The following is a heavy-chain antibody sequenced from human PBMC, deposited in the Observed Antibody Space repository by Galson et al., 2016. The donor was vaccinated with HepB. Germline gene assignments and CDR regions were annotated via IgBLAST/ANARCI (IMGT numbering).Heavy chain of an antibody. CDR2: INPNGGFA. CDR3: ARAKVLSVAAAGTFDH. D-gene: IGHD6-13*01. J-gene: IGHJ4*02. CDR1: GYTFSTYP. Sequence: SVKVSCKASGYTFSTYPMHWVRQVPGQGFEWMGIINPNGGFANYAQRFQGRVTMTSDTSTSTLYMELSSLRPEDTAVYYCARAKVLSVAAAGTFDHWGQGTLVSVSS. V-gene: IGHV1-46*01.